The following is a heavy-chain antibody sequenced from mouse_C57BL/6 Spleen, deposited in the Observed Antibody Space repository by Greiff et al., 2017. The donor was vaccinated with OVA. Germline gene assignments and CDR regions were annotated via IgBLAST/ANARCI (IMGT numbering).Heavy chain of an antibody. J-gene: IGHJ2*01. CDR1: GYTFTSYT. CDR2: INPSSGYT. Sequence: QVQLKQSGAELARPGASVKMSCKASGYTFTSYTMHWVKQRPGQGLEWIGYINPSSGYTKYNQKFKDKATLTADKSSSTAYMQLSSLTSEDSAVYYCARSPLTTVVGYFDYWGQGTTLTVSS. CDR3: ARSPLTTVVGYFDY. V-gene: IGHV1-4*01. D-gene: IGHD1-1*01.